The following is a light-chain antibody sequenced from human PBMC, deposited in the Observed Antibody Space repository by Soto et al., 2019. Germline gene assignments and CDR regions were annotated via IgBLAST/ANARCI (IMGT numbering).Light chain of an antibody. CDR3: ASWDYSLSGVL. Sequence: QSVLTQPPSASGTPGQRVTISCSGSSSNIGSNDAFWYQQLPGTAPKLLISRSNQRPSGVPDRFSGSKSGTSASLAISGLRSEDEADYYCASWDYSLSGVLFGGGTKVTVL. V-gene: IGLV1-47*01. CDR1: SSNIGSND. CDR2: RSN. J-gene: IGLJ2*01.